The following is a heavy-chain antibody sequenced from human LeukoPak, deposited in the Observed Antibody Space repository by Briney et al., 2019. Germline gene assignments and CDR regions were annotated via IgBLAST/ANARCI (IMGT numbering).Heavy chain of an antibody. V-gene: IGHV3-23*01. CDR3: AKANRPIVGAFSPFDY. CDR2: ISGSDGTT. CDR1: GFTFSSYA. Sequence: GGSLRLSCAASGFTFSSYAMSWVRQAPGRGLEWVSAISGSDGTTYYADSVNGRFTISRDNSKNTVYLQMDSLRAEDTAVYYCAKANRPIVGAFSPFDYWGQGTLVTVSS. J-gene: IGHJ4*02. D-gene: IGHD1-26*01.